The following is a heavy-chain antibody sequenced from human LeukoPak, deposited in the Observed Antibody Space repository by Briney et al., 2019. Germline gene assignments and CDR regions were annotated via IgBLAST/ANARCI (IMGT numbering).Heavy chain of an antibody. CDR3: ARLLKDIVVVSGETAEVYYGMDV. V-gene: IGHV4-59*08. J-gene: IGHJ6*02. CDR2: IYYSGST. Sequence: PSETLSLTCTVSGGSISSYYWSWIRQPPGKGLEWIGYIYYSGSTNYNPSLKSRVTISVDTSKNQFSLKLSSVTAADTAVYYRARLLKDIVVVSGETAEVYYGMDVWGQGTTVTVSS. CDR1: GGSISSYY. D-gene: IGHD2-2*01.